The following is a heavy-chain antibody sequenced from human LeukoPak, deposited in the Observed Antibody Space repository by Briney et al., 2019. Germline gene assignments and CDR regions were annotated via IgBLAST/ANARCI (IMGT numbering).Heavy chain of an antibody. D-gene: IGHD2-2*01. J-gene: IGHJ3*02. CDR2: IYYSGST. CDR1: SGSISSYY. CDR3: ARYRSSTTAFDI. Sequence: SETLSLTCIVSSGSISSYYWSWIRQPPGKGLEWIGYIYYSGSTNYNPSLKSRVTISVDTSKNQFSLKLSSVTAADTAVYYCARYRSSTTAFDIWGQGTMVTVSS. V-gene: IGHV4-59*01.